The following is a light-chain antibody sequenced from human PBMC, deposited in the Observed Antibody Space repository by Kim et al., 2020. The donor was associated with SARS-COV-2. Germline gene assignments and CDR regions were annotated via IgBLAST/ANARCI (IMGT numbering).Light chain of an antibody. Sequence: ASVGDRVTITCRASQIINTYLAWYQQKPGKAPNLLIYQASSLQIGVPSRFSGSGSGAEFTLTISSLQPDDFATYYCQHYIRFPYTFGQGTKVDI. CDR3: QHYIRFPYT. CDR1: QIINTY. V-gene: IGKV1-5*03. CDR2: QAS. J-gene: IGKJ2*01.